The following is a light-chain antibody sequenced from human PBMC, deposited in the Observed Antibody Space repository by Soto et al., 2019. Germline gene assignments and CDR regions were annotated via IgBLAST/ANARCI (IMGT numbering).Light chain of an antibody. J-gene: IGKJ2*01. CDR2: GAS. CDR3: HHYSRSPPYT. CDR1: QSVSNTD. Sequence: EIVLTQSPDTLSLSPGERATVSCRASQSVSNTDLAWYQQSPGQAPRLVLYGASTRPTGIPDRFSGSGSGTEFTLTISRLEPEGFAVYYCHHYSRSPPYTFGQGTKLDIQ. V-gene: IGKV3-20*01.